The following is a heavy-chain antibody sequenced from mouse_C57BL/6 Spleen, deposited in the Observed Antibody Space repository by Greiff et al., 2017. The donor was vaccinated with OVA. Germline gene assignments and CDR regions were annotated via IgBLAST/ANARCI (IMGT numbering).Heavy chain of an antibody. CDR1: GYTFTSYW. J-gene: IGHJ4*01. V-gene: IGHV1-52*01. Sequence: QVQLQQPGAELVRPGSSVKLSCKASGYTFTSYWMHWVKQRPIQGLEWIGNIDPSDSETHYNQKFKDKATLTVDKSSSTAYMQLSSLTSEDSAVYYCARSDEDYRSWMDYWGQGTSVTVSS. CDR2: IDPSDSET. CDR3: ARSDEDYRSWMDY. D-gene: IGHD2-12*01.